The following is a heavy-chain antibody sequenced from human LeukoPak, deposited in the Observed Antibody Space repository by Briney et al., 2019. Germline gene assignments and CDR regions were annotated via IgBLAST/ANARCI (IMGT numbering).Heavy chain of an antibody. Sequence: PSETLSLTCTVSGGSISSYHWSWIRQPPGKGLEWIGNMYYSGSTNYNPSLRSRVTISVDTSKNQFSLKLSSVTAADTAVYYCAREPPRRNYYDSSGYYDYWGQGTLVTVSS. J-gene: IGHJ4*02. D-gene: IGHD3-22*01. CDR1: GGSISSYH. CDR2: MYYSGST. V-gene: IGHV4-59*01. CDR3: AREPPRRNYYDSSGYYDY.